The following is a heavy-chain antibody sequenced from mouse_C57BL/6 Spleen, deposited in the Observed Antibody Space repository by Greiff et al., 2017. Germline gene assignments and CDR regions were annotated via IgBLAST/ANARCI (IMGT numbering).Heavy chain of an antibody. J-gene: IGHJ1*03. V-gene: IGHV1-15*01. D-gene: IGHD1-1*01. Sequence: VQLQESGAELVRPGASVTLSCKASGYTFTDYEMHWVKQTPVHGLEWIGAIDPETGGTAYNQKFKGKAILTADKSSSTAYMELRSLTSEDSAVYYCTPYYYGSSFDVWGTGTTVTVSS. CDR2: IDPETGGT. CDR1: GYTFTDYE. CDR3: TPYYYGSSFDV.